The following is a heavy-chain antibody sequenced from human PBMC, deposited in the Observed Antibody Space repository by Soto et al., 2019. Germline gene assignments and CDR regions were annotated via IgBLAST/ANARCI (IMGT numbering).Heavy chain of an antibody. J-gene: IGHJ4*02. V-gene: IGHV1-69*02. CDR2: INPILSMS. D-gene: IGHD3-10*01. CDR3: ATNYGSGYRAFDF. Sequence: QVQLVQSGAEVKKPGSSVKVSCKASGDTFSFYTINWVRQAPGLGLEWLGRINPILSMSNYAQYFQGSVTITADKSTSTAYMELSSLRSEDTAMYYCATNYGSGYRAFDFWGQGALVTVSS. CDR1: GDTFSFYT.